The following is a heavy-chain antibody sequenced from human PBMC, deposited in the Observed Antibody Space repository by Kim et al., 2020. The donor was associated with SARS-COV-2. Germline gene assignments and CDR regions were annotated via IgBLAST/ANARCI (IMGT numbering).Heavy chain of an antibody. CDR2: INHSGST. D-gene: IGHD1-26*01. V-gene: IGHV4-34*01. CDR1: GGSFSGYY. J-gene: IGHJ3*02. Sequence: SETLSLTCAVYGGSFSGYYWSWIRQPPGKGLEWIGEINHSGSTNYNPSLKSRVTISVDTSKNQFSLKLSSVTAADTAVYYCARGHSGSSTNAVDIWGQGT. CDR3: ARGHSGSSTNAVDI.